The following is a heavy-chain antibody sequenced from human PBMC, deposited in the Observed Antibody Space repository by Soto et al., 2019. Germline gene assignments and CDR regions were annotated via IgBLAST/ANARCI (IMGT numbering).Heavy chain of an antibody. Sequence: VQLVESGGGLVKPGGSLRLSCAASGFTFSDYYMSWIRQAPGKGLEWVSYISSSSSYTNYADSVKGRFTISRDNAKNSLYLQMNSLRAEDTAVYYCARVHYGGNPENYYYYGMDVWGQGTTVTVSS. CDR3: ARVHYGGNPENYYYYGMDV. CDR2: ISSSSSYT. V-gene: IGHV3-11*06. D-gene: IGHD4-17*01. CDR1: GFTFSDYY. J-gene: IGHJ6*02.